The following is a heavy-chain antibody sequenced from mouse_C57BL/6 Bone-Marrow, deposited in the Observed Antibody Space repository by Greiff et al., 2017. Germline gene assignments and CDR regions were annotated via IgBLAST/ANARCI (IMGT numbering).Heavy chain of an antibody. CDR3: ASLITAVWGY. V-gene: IGHV5-6*02. J-gene: IGHJ2*01. CDR2: ISSGGSYT. Sequence: DVMLVQSGGDLVKPGGSLKLSCAASGFTFSSYGMSWVRQTPDKRLEWVATISSGGSYTDYPDSVKGRFTISRDTAKNTLYLQLNSLKSEDTAMYYCASLITAVWGYWGQGTTLTVSS. D-gene: IGHD1-1*01. CDR1: GFTFSSYG.